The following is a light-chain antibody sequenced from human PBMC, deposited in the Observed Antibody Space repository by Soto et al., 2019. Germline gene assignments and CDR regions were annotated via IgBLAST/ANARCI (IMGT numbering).Light chain of an antibody. Sequence: EIVMTQSPATLSVSPGERATLSCRASQSVSSNLAWYQQKPGQAPRLLIYGASTRATGIPARFSGSGSGREVKVSISSVQSEEFAVMFRQQENTWLICGQGTRLEIK. CDR2: GAS. V-gene: IGKV3-15*01. CDR3: QQENTWLI. J-gene: IGKJ5*01. CDR1: QSVSSN.